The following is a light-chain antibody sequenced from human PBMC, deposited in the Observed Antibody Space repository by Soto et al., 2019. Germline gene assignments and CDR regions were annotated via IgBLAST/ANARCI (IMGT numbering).Light chain of an antibody. CDR1: QSVSSY. V-gene: IGKV3-11*01. J-gene: IGKJ2*01. Sequence: EIVLTQSPATLSLSPGERATISCRASQSVSSYLAWYQQKPGQAPRLLIYDAPNRATGIPARFSGSGSGTDFTLTISSLEPEDFAVYYCQQRSNWPTFGQGTKVDIK. CDR3: QQRSNWPT. CDR2: DAP.